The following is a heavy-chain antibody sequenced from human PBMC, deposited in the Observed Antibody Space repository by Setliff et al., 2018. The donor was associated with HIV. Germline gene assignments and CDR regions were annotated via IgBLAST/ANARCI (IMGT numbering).Heavy chain of an antibody. J-gene: IGHJ4*02. CDR3: ARVKPHLRRSGSYWIVDY. V-gene: IGHV3-21*01. CDR2: ISSNSSYI. Sequence: PGGSLRLSCAASGFTFSSYSMNWVRQAPGKGLEWVSSISSNSSYIYYADSVKGRYTISRDNAKNSLYLQMNSLRAEDTAVYHCARVKPHLRRSGSYWIVDYWGQGTLVTVSS. CDR1: GFTFSSYS. D-gene: IGHD1-26*01.